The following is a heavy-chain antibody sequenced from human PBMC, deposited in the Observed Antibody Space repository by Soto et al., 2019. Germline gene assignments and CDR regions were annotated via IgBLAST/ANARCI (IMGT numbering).Heavy chain of an antibody. CDR3: ARVEQWLYIAKY. CDR1: GFTFSSFA. V-gene: IGHV3-30*09. Sequence: QVHLVESGGGVVQPGRSLRLSCAASGFTFSSFAMHWVRQAPGKGLEWVALISDDGSNKYYADSVKGRFAISRDNSKNTLYLQMNSLRGEDTAVYSCARVEQWLYIAKYWGQGTLVTVSS. D-gene: IGHD6-19*01. J-gene: IGHJ4*02. CDR2: ISDDGSNK.